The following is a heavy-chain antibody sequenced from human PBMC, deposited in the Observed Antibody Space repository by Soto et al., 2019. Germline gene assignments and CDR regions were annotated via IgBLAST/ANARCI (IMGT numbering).Heavy chain of an antibody. CDR1: GGSLSGGTNY. CDR2: IYVRAAT. J-gene: IGHJ5*01. D-gene: IGHD3-16*01. Sequence: SETLSLTCTASGGSLSGGTNYWSLVRQSPGKEMEWIGYIYVRAATKYNPSLKSRVTISQDTSSNQFSLTMNSVSASDTDVYYCARDWGPYWFDSWGQGILVTV. V-gene: IGHV4-61*01. CDR3: ARDWGPYWFDS.